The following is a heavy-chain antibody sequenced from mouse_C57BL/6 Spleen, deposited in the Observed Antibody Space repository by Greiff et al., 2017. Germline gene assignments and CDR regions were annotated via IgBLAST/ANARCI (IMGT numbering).Heavy chain of an antibody. CDR1: GYTFTSYW. V-gene: IGHV1-61*01. J-gene: IGHJ3*01. D-gene: IGHD1-1*01. CDR3: ARRYYGSSPGAY. Sequence: LQQPGAELVRPGSSVKLSCKASGYTFTSYWMDWVKQRPGQGLEWIGNIYPSDSETHYNQKFKDKATLTVDKSSSTAYMQLSSLTSEDSAVYYCARRYYGSSPGAYWGQGTLVTVSA. CDR2: IYPSDSET.